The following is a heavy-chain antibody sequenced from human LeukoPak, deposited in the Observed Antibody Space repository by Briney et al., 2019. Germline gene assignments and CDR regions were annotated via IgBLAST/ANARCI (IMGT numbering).Heavy chain of an antibody. CDR1: GYTFTSYG. CDR3: ARDQDYSNLYYYYGMDV. Sequence: GASVKVSCKASGYTFTSYGISWVRQAPGQGLEWMGWISAYNGNTNYAQKPQGRVTMTTDTSTSTAYMELRSLRSDDTAVYYCARDQDYSNLYYYYGMDVWGQGTTVTVSS. D-gene: IGHD4-11*01. V-gene: IGHV1-18*01. CDR2: ISAYNGNT. J-gene: IGHJ6*02.